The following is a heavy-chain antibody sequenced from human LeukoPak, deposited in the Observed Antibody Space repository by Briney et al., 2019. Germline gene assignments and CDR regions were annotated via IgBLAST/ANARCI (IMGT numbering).Heavy chain of an antibody. D-gene: IGHD2-2*01. Sequence: PSETLSLTCAVYGGSFSGYYWSWIRQPPGKGLQWIGEINHSGSTNYNPSLKSRVTISVDTSKNQFSLKLSSVTAEDTAVYYCARGVGIVVVPAARRHFDYWGQGTLVTVSS. CDR2: INHSGST. V-gene: IGHV4-34*01. CDR1: GGSFSGYY. J-gene: IGHJ4*02. CDR3: ARGVGIVVVPAARRHFDY.